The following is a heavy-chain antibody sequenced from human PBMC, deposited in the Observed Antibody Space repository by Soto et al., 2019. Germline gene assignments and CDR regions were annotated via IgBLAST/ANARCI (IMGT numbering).Heavy chain of an antibody. CDR2: IIPIFGTA. Sequence: QVQLVQSGAEVKQPGSSVKVSCKASGGTFSSYAISWVRQAPGQGLEWMGGIIPIFGTANYAQKFQGRVTITADKSTSTAYMELSSLRSEDTAVYYCARENCTNGVWNYYYYDYGMDVWGQGTTVTVSS. V-gene: IGHV1-69*06. CDR1: GGTFSSYA. D-gene: IGHD2-8*01. J-gene: IGHJ6*02. CDR3: ARENCTNGVWNYYYYDYGMDV.